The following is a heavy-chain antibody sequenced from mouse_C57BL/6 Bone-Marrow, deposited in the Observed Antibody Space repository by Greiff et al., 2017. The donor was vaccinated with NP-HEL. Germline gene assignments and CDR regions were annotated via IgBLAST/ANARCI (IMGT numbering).Heavy chain of an antibody. CDR2: INPYNGGT. CDR3: ARRRDYEAWFAY. V-gene: IGHV1-19*01. Sequence: EVQLQQSGPVLVKPGASVKMSCKASGYTFTDYYMNWVKQSHGKSLEWIGVINPYNGGTSYNQKFKGKATLTVDKSSSTAYMELNSLTSEDSAVYYCARRRDYEAWFAYWGQGTLVTVSA. D-gene: IGHD2-4*01. CDR1: GYTFTDYY. J-gene: IGHJ3*01.